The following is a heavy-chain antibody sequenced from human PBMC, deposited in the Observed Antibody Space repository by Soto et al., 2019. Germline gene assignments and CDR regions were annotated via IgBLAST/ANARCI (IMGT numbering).Heavy chain of an antibody. V-gene: IGHV4-38-2*01. CDR2: VDHSGST. J-gene: IGHJ4*02. D-gene: IGHD5-12*01. CDR1: GYVITSGYY. CDR3: ARYFHTYSGPPI. Sequence: SESLSLICVVSGYVITSGYYWGWIRQPPGKGLEWIGTVDHSGSTYYDPSLQGRVTISIDTSKNQFSLKLTSVTAADTALYYCARYFHTYSGPPIWGQGTLVTVSS.